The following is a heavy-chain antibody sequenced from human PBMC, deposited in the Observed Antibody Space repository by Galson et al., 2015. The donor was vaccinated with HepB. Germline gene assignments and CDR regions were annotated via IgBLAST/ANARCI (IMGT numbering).Heavy chain of an antibody. CDR3: ATTEDYGGNPPGGY. D-gene: IGHD4-23*01. J-gene: IGHJ4*02. CDR2: ISYDGSNK. Sequence: SLRLSCAASGFTFSSYGMHWVRQAPGKGLEWVAVISYDGSNKYYADSVKGRFTISRDNSKNTLYLQMNSLRAEDTAVYYCATTEDYGGNPPGGYWGQGTLVTVSS. CDR1: GFTFSSYG. V-gene: IGHV3-30*03.